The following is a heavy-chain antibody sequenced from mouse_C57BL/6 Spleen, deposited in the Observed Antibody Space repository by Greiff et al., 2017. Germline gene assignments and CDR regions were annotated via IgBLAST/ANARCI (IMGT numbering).Heavy chain of an antibody. V-gene: IGHV1-15*01. D-gene: IGHD1-1*01. J-gene: IGHJ1*03. Sequence: QVQLQQSGAELVRPGASVTLSCKASGYTFTDYEMHWVKQTPVHGLEWIGAIDPETGGTAYNQKFKGKAILTADKSSSTAYMELRRLTSEDSAVYYCTRGTTVVATGGYFDVWGTGTTVTVSS. CDR1: GYTFTDYE. CDR3: TRGTTVVATGGYFDV. CDR2: IDPETGGT.